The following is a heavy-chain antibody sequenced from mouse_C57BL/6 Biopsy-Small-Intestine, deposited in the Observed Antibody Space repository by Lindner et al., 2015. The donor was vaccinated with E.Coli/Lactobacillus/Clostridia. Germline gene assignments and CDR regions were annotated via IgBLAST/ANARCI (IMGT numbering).Heavy chain of an antibody. CDR1: GFNIKDYY. Sequence: EVQLQESGAELVKPGASVKLSCTASGFNIKDYYMHWVKQRTEQGLEWIGRIDPEDGETKYAPKFQGKATITADTSSNTAYLQFSSLTSEDTAVYYCARKRFYAMDYWGQGTSVTVSS. CDR3: ARKRFYAMDY. CDR2: IDPEDGET. J-gene: IGHJ4*01. V-gene: IGHV14-2*01.